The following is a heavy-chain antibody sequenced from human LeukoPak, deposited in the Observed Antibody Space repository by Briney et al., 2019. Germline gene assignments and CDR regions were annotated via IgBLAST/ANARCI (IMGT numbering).Heavy chain of an antibody. J-gene: IGHJ6*03. Sequence: GESLKISCKASGYTFTNYWIGWVRQMPGKGLEWMGIIYPGDSDTRYSPSFQGQVTISADKSISTAYLQWSSLKASDTAMYFCARSLNYYYHYMDVWGKGTTVTVSS. CDR1: GYTFTNYW. D-gene: IGHD5/OR15-5a*01. V-gene: IGHV5-51*01. CDR2: IYPGDSDT. CDR3: ARSLNYYYHYMDV.